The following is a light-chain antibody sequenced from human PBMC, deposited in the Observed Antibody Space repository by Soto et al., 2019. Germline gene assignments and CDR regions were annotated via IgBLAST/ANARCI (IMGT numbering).Light chain of an antibody. CDR1: SNDVGAYNY. Sequence: QSVLTQPPSASGSPGHSVTISCTGSSNDVGAYNYVSWYQQHPGKAPKLIIYEVAKRPSGVPDRFSGSKSGNTASLTVSGLQVDVDADYVSGSNDGSANYVFGTGTNV. CDR2: EVA. CDR3: GSNDGSANYV. V-gene: IGLV2-8*01. J-gene: IGLJ1*01.